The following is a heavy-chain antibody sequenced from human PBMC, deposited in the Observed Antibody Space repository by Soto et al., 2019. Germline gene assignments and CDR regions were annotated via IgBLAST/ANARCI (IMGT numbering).Heavy chain of an antibody. D-gene: IGHD1-1*01. J-gene: IGHJ4*02. V-gene: IGHV3-11*06. CDR2: SSNSGTFT. CDR3: ARSGDNYNLLDY. Sequence: GGSLRLYCEGSGFTFSDYYMSWIRQAPGKGLEWISYSSNSGTFTKYADSVKGRFSISRDNTKNLLYLQMNSLRAEDTAVYYCARSGDNYNLLDYWGQGTPVTVSS. CDR1: GFTFSDYY.